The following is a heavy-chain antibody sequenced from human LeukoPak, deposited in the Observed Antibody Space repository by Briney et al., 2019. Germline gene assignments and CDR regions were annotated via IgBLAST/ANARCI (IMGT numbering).Heavy chain of an antibody. V-gene: IGHV1-69*04. CDR2: IIPILGIA. CDR1: GGTFSSYA. CDR3: ATPYYYDSSGYYYSGGDY. Sequence: ASVKVSCKASGGTFSSYAISWVRQAHGQGLEWMGRIIPILGIANYAQKFQGRVTITADKSTSTAYMELSSLRSEDTAVYYCATPYYYDSSGYYYSGGDYWGQGTLVTVSS. J-gene: IGHJ4*02. D-gene: IGHD3-22*01.